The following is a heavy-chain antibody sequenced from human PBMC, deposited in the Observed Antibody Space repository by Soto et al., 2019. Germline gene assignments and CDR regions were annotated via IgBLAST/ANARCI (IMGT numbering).Heavy chain of an antibody. CDR1: GFTFRDYY. CDR3: AREYYSTMGV. Sequence: QVQLVESGGGLVRPGGSLRLSCEASGFTFRDYYMTWFRQAPGKGLEWLSYIDSSTKYTNYADSVKGRFTISRDNAKNSLYRQRNSLRADNTAVYYCAREYYSTMGVGGQGTRVTVSS. J-gene: IGHJ6*02. CDR2: IDSSTKYT. V-gene: IGHV3-11*05.